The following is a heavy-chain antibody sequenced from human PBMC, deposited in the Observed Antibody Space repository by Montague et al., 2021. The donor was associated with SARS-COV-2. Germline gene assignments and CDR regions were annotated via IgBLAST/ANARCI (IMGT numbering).Heavy chain of an antibody. V-gene: IGHV4-39*01. D-gene: IGHD3-10*01. J-gene: IGHJ6*02. Sequence: SETLSLTCTVSGGSISSSSYYRGWIRQPPGKGLEWIGSIYYSGSTYYNPSLKSRVTISVDTSKNQFSLKLSSVAAADTAVYYCARVRYYGSGTSLGMDVWGQGTTVTVSS. CDR3: ARVRYYGSGTSLGMDV. CDR2: IYYSGST. CDR1: GGSISSSSYY.